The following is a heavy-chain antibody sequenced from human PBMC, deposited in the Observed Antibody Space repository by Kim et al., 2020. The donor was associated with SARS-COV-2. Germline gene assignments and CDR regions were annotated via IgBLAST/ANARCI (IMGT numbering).Heavy chain of an antibody. J-gene: IGHJ4*02. CDR2: INHSGST. V-gene: IGHV4-34*01. D-gene: IGHD5-18*01. CDR1: GGSFSGYY. Sequence: SETLSLTCAVYGGSFSGYYWSWIRQPPGKGLEWIGEINHSGSTNYNPSLKSRVTISVDTSKNQFSLKLSSVTAADTAVYYCARAYGYDYWGQGTLVTVSS. CDR3: ARAYGYDY.